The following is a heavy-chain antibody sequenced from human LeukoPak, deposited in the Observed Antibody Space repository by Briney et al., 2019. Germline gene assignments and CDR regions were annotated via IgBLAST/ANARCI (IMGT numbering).Heavy chain of an antibody. CDR3: ARHALATVTDTSFDY. Sequence: PSETLSLTCTVSGGSISTPGYYWGWIRQPPGKGLEWIGSLYHSGSTYYKPSLKSRATISVDKSKNQCSLKLRSVTAADTAVYYCARHALATVTDTSFDYWGQGTLVTVSS. CDR2: LYHSGST. V-gene: IGHV4-39*01. D-gene: IGHD2-21*02. CDR1: GGSISTPGYY. J-gene: IGHJ4*02.